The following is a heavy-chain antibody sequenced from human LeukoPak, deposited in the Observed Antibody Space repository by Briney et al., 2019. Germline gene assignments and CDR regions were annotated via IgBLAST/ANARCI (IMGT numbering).Heavy chain of an antibody. Sequence: PGRSPRLSCAASGFTFSSYGMHWVRQAPGKGLEWVAVIWYDGSNKYYADSVKGRFTISRDNSKNTLFLQMNSLRNDDTAVYYCVRGIGVSRFNYFDPWGQGTLVIVSS. J-gene: IGHJ5*02. V-gene: IGHV3-33*01. CDR2: IWYDGSNK. CDR1: GFTFSSYG. CDR3: VRGIGVSRFNYFDP. D-gene: IGHD6-13*01.